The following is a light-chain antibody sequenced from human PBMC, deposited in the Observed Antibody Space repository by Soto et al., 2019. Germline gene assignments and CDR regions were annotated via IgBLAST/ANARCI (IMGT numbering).Light chain of an antibody. J-gene: IGLJ1*01. V-gene: IGLV2-11*01. CDR3: CSYAGSYTYV. CDR1: SSDVGGYNY. CDR2: DVS. Sequence: ALTQPRSVSGSPGQSVTISCTGTSSDVGGYNYVSWYQQHPGKAPKLMIYDVSKRPSGVPDRFSGSKSGNTASLTISGLQAEDEADYYCCSYAGSYTYVFGTGTKLTV.